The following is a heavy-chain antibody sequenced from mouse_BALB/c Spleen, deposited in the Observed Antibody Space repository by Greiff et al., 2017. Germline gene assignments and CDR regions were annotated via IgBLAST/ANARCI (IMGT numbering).Heavy chain of an antibody. Sequence: VQLQQSGGDLVKPGGSLKLSCAASGFTFSSYGMSWVRQTPDKRLEWVATISSGGSYTYYPDSVKGRFTISRDNAKNTLYLQMSSLKSEDTAMYYCAREFAYWGQGTLVTVSA. CDR2: ISSGGSYT. CDR3: AREFAY. J-gene: IGHJ3*01. V-gene: IGHV5-6*01. CDR1: GFTFSSYG.